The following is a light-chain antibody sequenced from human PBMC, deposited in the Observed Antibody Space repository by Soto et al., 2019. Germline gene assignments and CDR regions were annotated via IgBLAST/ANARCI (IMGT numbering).Light chain of an antibody. CDR1: QAISSY. J-gene: IGKJ5*01. V-gene: IGKV1-9*01. CDR3: QQLNSFPIP. CDR2: AAS. Sequence: DIQMTQSPSTLSASVGDRVSITCRASQAISSYLAWYQQKPGRAPKLLIYAASTLQSGVPSRFSGSGSGTEFTLTITSLQPEDFATYYCQQLNSFPIPFGQGTRLEIK.